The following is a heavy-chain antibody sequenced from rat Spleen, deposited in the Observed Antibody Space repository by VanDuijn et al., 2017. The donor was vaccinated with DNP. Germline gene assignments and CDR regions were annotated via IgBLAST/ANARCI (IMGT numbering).Heavy chain of an antibody. D-gene: IGHD1-5*01. Sequence: QVQLKESGPGLVQPSQTLSLTCTVSGFSLTSYHVSWVRQPPGKGLEWVGVMWTGGSTAYNSLLKSRLSISRDTSKSQVFLKMNSLQTDETAIYFCIRYRYNLGGFAYWGQGTLVTVSS. V-gene: IGHV2-43*01. CDR2: MWTGGST. J-gene: IGHJ3*01. CDR1: GFSLTSYH. CDR3: IRYRYNLGGFAY.